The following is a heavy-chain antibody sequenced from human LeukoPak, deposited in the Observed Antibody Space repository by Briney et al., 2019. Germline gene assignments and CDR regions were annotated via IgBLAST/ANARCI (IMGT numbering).Heavy chain of an antibody. Sequence: GSSVTVSCTASGGTFSSYAISWVRQAPGQGLEWMGGIIPIFGTANYAQKFQGRVTITADESTSTAYMELSSLRSEDTAVYYCASPRTDDYYYYGMDVWAKGPRSPSP. CDR1: GGTFSSYA. J-gene: IGHJ6*02. CDR2: IIPIFGTA. D-gene: IGHD3-16*01. V-gene: IGHV1-69*01. CDR3: ASPRTDDYYYYGMDV.